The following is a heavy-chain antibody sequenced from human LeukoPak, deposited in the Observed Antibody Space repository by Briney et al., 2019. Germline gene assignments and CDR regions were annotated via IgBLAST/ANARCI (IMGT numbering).Heavy chain of an antibody. CDR1: GYTFTTYG. V-gene: IGHV1-18*01. Sequence: ASVKVSCKASGYTFTTYGISWVRQAPGQGLEWMGWISAYSANTNYIQSLQGRVTISTDTSTSTAYMELRSLRSDDTGVYYCAWVLPRLSWGEFDYWGQGTLVTVSS. CDR3: AWVLPRLSWGEFDY. J-gene: IGHJ4*02. CDR2: ISAYSANT. D-gene: IGHD3-16*01.